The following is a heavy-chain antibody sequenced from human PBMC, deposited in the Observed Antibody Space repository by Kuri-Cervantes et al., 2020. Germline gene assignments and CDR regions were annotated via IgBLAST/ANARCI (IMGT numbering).Heavy chain of an antibody. J-gene: IGHJ4*02. CDR1: GFTFSKFA. CDR2: IPGSGPDR. D-gene: IGHD4-17*01. Sequence: GESLKISCAASGFTFSKFAMSWVRQAPGKGLEWVSGIPGSGPDRYYPDSVKGRFTISRDNSKNTQFLQMTSLRVEDTAVYYCAKDRGRWQTVYYFDYWGQGTLVTVSS. V-gene: IGHV3-23*01. CDR3: AKDRGRWQTVYYFDY.